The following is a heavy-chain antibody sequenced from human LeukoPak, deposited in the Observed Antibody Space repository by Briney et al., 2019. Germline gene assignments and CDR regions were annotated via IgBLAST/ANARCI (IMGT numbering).Heavy chain of an antibody. CDR2: ISSSNSAI. CDR3: ARDFILTGYGAFDI. CDR1: GFTFSSYW. J-gene: IGHJ3*02. V-gene: IGHV3-48*04. Sequence: GGSLRLSCAASGFTFSSYWMNWVRQAPGEGLEWVSYISSSNSAIYYADSVTGRFTISRDNAKSSLYLQMNSLRAEDTAVYYCARDFILTGYGAFDIWGQGTMVTVSS. D-gene: IGHD3-9*01.